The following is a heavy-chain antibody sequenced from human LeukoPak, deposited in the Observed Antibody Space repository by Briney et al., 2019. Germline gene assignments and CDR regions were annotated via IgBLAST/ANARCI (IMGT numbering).Heavy chain of an antibody. Sequence: SVKVSCKASGGTFSSYAISWVRQAPGQGLEWMGGIIPIFGTANYAQKFQGRVTITTDESTSTAYMELSSLRSEDTAVYYCARKEWGYYDSSGPDEAFDIWGQGTMVTVSS. D-gene: IGHD3-22*01. CDR3: ARKEWGYYDSSGPDEAFDI. CDR1: GGTFSSYA. V-gene: IGHV1-69*05. J-gene: IGHJ3*02. CDR2: IIPIFGTA.